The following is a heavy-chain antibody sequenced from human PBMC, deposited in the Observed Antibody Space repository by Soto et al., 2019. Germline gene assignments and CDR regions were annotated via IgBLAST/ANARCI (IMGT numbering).Heavy chain of an antibody. D-gene: IGHD3-9*01. Sequence: PSETLSLTCTVSGDSIISYYWSWIRQSPGKGLEWIGYIYYSGSTNYNPSLKSRVTISVDTSKNQFSLKLSSVTAADTAVYYCARGKGSEYYDILTGYYTGMDVWGQGTTVTVSS. J-gene: IGHJ6*02. V-gene: IGHV4-59*12. CDR1: GDSIISYY. CDR2: IYYSGST. CDR3: ARGKGSEYYDILTGYYTGMDV.